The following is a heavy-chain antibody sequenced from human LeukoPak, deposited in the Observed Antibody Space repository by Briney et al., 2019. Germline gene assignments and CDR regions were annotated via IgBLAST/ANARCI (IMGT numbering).Heavy chain of an antibody. J-gene: IGHJ6*02. V-gene: IGHV3-23*01. CDR2: ISGSGGST. Sequence: GGSLRLSCAASGFTFSSYAMSWVRQAPGKGLEWVSAISGSGGSTYYADSVKGRFTISRDNSKNTLYLQMNSLRAEDTAVYYCASGECSSTSCYLYYYYYGMDVWGQGTTVTVSS. CDR3: ASGECSSTSCYLYYYYYGMDV. D-gene: IGHD2-2*01. CDR1: GFTFSSYA.